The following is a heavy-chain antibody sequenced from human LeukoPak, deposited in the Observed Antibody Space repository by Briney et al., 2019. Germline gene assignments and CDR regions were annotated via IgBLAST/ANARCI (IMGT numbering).Heavy chain of an antibody. V-gene: IGHV3-23*01. CDR3: AKSWDFDWLLSY. CDR2: ISGSGTST. J-gene: IGHJ4*02. D-gene: IGHD3-9*01. Sequence: GGSLRLSCAASGFTFSNYAMNWVRQAPGKGLEWVSGISGSGTSTYYADSVKGRFTISRDNSKNTLHLQMDSLRAEDTAVYYCAKSWDFDWLLSYWDQGTLVTVSS. CDR1: GFTFSNYA.